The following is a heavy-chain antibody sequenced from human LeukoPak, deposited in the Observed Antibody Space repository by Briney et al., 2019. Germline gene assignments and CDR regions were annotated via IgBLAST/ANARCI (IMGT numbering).Heavy chain of an antibody. D-gene: IGHD2-15*01. CDR3: ARGNSRRLGYCSGGSCYSAFDY. CDR2: MNPNSGNT. J-gene: IGHJ4*02. CDR1: GYTFTSYD. Sequence: ASVKVSCKASGYTFTSYDINWVRQATGQGLEWMGWMNPNSGNTGYAQKFQGRVTMTRNTSISTAYVELSSLRSEDTAVYYCARGNSRRLGYCSGGSCYSAFDYWGQGTLVTVSS. V-gene: IGHV1-8*01.